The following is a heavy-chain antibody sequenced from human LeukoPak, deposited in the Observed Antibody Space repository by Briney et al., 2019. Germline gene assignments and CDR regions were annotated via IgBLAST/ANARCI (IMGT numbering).Heavy chain of an antibody. D-gene: IGHD3-22*01. CDR1: GYSFTSYW. J-gene: IGHJ6*01. CDR3: ARRGYYDSSGYSTGVYYYYGMDV. V-gene: IGHV5-51*01. CDR2: IYPGDSYT. Sequence: GESLKISCKGSGYSFTSYWIGWGRQMPGKGLEWMGIIYPGDSYTRYSPSFQGQVTISADKSISTAYLQWSSLKASDTAMYYCARRGYYDSSGYSTGVYYYYGMDVWGQGTTVTVSS.